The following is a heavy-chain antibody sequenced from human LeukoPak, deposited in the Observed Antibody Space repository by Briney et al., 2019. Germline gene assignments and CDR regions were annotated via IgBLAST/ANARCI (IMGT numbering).Heavy chain of an antibody. CDR3: AKDRYIGSYYDFDY. CDR1: GFTFSNYA. J-gene: IGHJ4*02. CDR2: ISSSGDYT. D-gene: IGHD1-26*01. Sequence: GGSLRLSCAASGFTFSNYAMSWVRQAPGKGLEWVSAISSSGDYTYYADSGKGRLTISRDNSKGTLFLHMNSLRAEDTAVYYCAKDRYIGSYYDFDYWGQGTLVTVSS. V-gene: IGHV3-23*01.